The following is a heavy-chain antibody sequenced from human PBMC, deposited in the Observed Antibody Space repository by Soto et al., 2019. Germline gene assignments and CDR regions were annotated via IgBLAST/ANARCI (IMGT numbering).Heavy chain of an antibody. Sequence: VQLVQSGAEVKMPGASVKVSCKASGYPFTGYYMHWVRQAPGQGLELMGWINPNSGGTNYAQTFQGWVTMSRDTSISTAYMELSRLRSDDTAVYYCARVRKYSCSSDYYYGMDVWGQGTTVTVSS. V-gene: IGHV1-2*04. D-gene: IGHD6-6*01. CDR2: INPNSGGT. CDR3: ARVRKYSCSSDYYYGMDV. J-gene: IGHJ6*02. CDR1: GYPFTGYY.